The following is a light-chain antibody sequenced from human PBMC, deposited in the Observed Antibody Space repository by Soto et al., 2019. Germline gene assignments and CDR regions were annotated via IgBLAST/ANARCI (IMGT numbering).Light chain of an antibody. CDR3: SSYTSSSTYD. CDR2: ELS. CDR1: SSAVGGYLF. V-gene: IGLV2-14*01. Sequence: QSVLTEPACVSLCPGQSITISCTGTSSAVGGYLFVSWYQQHPGKAPKLMIYELSNRPSGVSNRFSGSKSGNTASLPISGLQAEDEADYYFSSYTSSSTYDFGTGTKVTVL. J-gene: IGLJ1*01.